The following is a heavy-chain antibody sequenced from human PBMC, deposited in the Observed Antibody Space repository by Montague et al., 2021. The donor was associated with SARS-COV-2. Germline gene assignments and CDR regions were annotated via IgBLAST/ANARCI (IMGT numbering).Heavy chain of an antibody. CDR2: IYSGGST. CDR1: GFTVSSNY. CDR3: VRDLTAAGTVCYGMDV. D-gene: IGHD6-13*01. V-gene: IGHV3-66*02. Sequence: SLRLSCAASGFTVSSNYMSWVRQAPGKGLEWVSVIYSGGSTYYADSVKGRFTISRDNSKNTLYLQMNSLRAEDTAVYYCVRDLTAAGTVCYGMDVWGQGTTVTVSS. J-gene: IGHJ6*02.